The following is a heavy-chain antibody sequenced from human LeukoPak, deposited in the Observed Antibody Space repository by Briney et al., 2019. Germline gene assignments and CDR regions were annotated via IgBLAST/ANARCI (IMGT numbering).Heavy chain of an antibody. D-gene: IGHD3-3*01. CDR3: AKTGSDFWSGYGRNLDY. V-gene: IGHV3-23*01. Sequence: GGSLRLSCAASGFTFSSYAMSWVRQAPGKGLEWVSAISGSGGSTYYADSVKGRFTISRDNSKNTLYLQMNSLRAEDTAVYYCAKTGSDFWSGYGRNLDYWGLGTLVTVSS. CDR1: GFTFSSYA. J-gene: IGHJ4*02. CDR2: ISGSGGST.